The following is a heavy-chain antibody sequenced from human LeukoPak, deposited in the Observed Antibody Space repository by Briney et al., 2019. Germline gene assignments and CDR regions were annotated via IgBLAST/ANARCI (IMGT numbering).Heavy chain of an antibody. CDR1: GYTCTGYY. Sequence: ASEKVSCKASGYTCTGYYMHWVRQAAGQWLEWMGRINPNSGGTNYAQKFQGRVTMTRDTSISTAYMELSRLRSDDTAVYYCASGAYYYDSSGYYNYWGQGTLVTVSS. CDR2: INPNSGGT. V-gene: IGHV1-2*06. CDR3: ASGAYYYDSSGYYNY. D-gene: IGHD3-22*01. J-gene: IGHJ4*02.